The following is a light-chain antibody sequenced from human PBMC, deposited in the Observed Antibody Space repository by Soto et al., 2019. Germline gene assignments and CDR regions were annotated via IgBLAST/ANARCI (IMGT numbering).Light chain of an antibody. CDR1: SSDVGGYNY. J-gene: IGLJ2*01. V-gene: IGLV2-14*03. CDR2: GVS. Sequence: QSALTQPASVSGSPGQSITISCTGTSSDVGGYNYVSWYQQHPGKAPKLMIYGVSNRPSGVSNRFSGSKSDNTASLTISGLQAEDEADYYCSSYTSSSTLVVFGGGTKLPVL. CDR3: SSYTSSSTLVV.